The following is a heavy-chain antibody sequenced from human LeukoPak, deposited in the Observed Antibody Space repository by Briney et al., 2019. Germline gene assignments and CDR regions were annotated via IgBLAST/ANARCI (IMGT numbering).Heavy chain of an antibody. Sequence: GGSLRLSCAASGFTFSTYWMHWVRQAPGKGLVWVSRIKSDGGTNYADSVKGRFTISRDNAKKTVSLQMNSLSAEDTDVYYCARAPSEIGGYYPEYFRHWGQGTLVTVSS. V-gene: IGHV3-74*01. CDR1: GFTFSTYW. D-gene: IGHD3-22*01. J-gene: IGHJ1*01. CDR3: ARAPSEIGGYYPEYFRH. CDR2: IKSDGGT.